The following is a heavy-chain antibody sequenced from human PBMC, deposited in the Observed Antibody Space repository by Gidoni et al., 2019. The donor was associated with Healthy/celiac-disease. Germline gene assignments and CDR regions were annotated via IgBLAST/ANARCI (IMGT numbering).Heavy chain of an antibody. D-gene: IGHD6-19*01. V-gene: IGHV4-59*01. Sequence: QVQLQESGPGLVKPSETLSLTCTVSGGSISRYYWSWLRQPPGKGLEWIGYIYYSGSTNSNPSLKSRVTISVDTSKNQFSLKLSSVTAADTAVYYCARGYGGWYTPYYYYGMDVWGQGTTVTVSS. CDR1: GGSISRYY. J-gene: IGHJ6*02. CDR3: ARGYGGWYTPYYYYGMDV. CDR2: IYYSGST.